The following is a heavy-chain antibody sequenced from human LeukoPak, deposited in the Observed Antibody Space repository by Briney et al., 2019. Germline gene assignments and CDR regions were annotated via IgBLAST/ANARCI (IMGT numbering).Heavy chain of an antibody. J-gene: IGHJ6*02. CDR3: ASQFTPLSGMDV. CDR1: GGTFSNYA. D-gene: IGHD2-15*01. V-gene: IGHV1-69*04. CDR2: LIPLFGIT. Sequence: SVKVSCKASGGTFSNYAFSWVRQAPGQGLEWVGRLIPLFGITNYAQKFEGRVTITADKSTSTAYMELSSLRSEDTAVYFCASQFTPLSGMDVWGQGTTVTVSS.